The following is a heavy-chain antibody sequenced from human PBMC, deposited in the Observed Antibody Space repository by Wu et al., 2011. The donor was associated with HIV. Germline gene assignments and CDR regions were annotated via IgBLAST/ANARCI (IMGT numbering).Heavy chain of an antibody. CDR1: GGTFSSYA. J-gene: IGHJ4*02. CDR3: ARADGTVGDVG. Sequence: QVQLVQSGAEVKKPGSSVKVSCKASGGTFSSYAISWVRQAPGQGLEWMGWISPYDGDTKYPQKLQGRVTMTTDTSTSTAYMELRSLRSDDTAVYYCARADGTVGDVGWGQGTLVTVSS. D-gene: IGHD1-26*01. V-gene: IGHV1-18*01. CDR2: ISPYDGDT.